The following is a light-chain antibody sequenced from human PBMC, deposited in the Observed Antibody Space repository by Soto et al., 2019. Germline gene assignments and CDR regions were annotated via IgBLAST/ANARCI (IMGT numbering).Light chain of an antibody. J-gene: IGKJ5*01. Sequence: EIVLTQSPGTLSLSPGERGTLSCRASQSVSSGYLAWYQQKPGQAPRLLIYGSSTRATGVPPRFSGSASGTEFTLTISSLRSEDFGVYYCQQYNDWPRTFGQGTRLEIK. V-gene: IGKV3-15*01. CDR2: GSS. CDR1: QSVSSGY. CDR3: QQYNDWPRT.